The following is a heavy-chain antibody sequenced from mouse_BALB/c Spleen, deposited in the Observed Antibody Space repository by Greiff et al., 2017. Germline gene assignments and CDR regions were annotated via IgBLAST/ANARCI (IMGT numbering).Heavy chain of an antibody. D-gene: IGHD1-3*01. V-gene: IGHV5-6*01. Sequence: EVKLMESGGDLVKPGGSLKLSCAASGFPFRSYGMSWVRQTPDKRLEWVATISSGGSYTYYPDSVKGRFTISRDNAKNTLYLQMSSLKSEDTAMYYGARELVGWYYAMDYWGQGTSVTVSS. CDR2: ISSGGSYT. CDR3: ARELVGWYYAMDY. CDR1: GFPFRSYG. J-gene: IGHJ4*01.